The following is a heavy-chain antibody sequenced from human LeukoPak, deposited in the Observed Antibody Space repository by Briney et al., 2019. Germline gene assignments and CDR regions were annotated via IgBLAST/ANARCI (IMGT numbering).Heavy chain of an antibody. V-gene: IGHV4-34*01. D-gene: IGHD3-22*01. CDR1: GGSFSGYY. CDR2: INHSGST. CDR3: ARAVGYYYDSSGPHFDY. Sequence: SETLSLTCAVYGGSFSGYYWSWIRQPPGKGLEWIGEINHSGSTNYNPSLKSRVTISVDTSKNQFSLKLSSVTAVDTAVYYCARAVGYYYDSSGPHFDYWGQGTLVTVSS. J-gene: IGHJ4*02.